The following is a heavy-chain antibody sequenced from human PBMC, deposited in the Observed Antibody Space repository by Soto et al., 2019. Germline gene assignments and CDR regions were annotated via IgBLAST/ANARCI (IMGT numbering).Heavy chain of an antibody. CDR2: ISGSGGST. V-gene: IGHV3-23*01. J-gene: IGHJ4*02. CDR1: VFTFSIYA. D-gene: IGHD3-22*01. CDR3: AKIPPPMIVVAIPYYFDY. Sequence: WGSLRLSCASSVFTFSIYAMSWVRQAPGKGLEWVSAISGSGGSTYYADSVKGRFTISRDNSKNTLYLQMNRLRAEDTAVYYCAKIPPPMIVVAIPYYFDYWGQGTLVTVSS.